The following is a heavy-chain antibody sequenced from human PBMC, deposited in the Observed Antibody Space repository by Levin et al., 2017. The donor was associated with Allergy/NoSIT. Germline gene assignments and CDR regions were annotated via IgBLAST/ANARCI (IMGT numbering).Heavy chain of an antibody. CDR2: IYYSGST. D-gene: IGHD1-14*01. CDR1: GGLSSGNYY. Sequence: PSETLSLTCTVSGGLSSGNYYWSWIRQHPGKGLEWLGYIYYSGSTYYNPSLEGRLSMSVDPSKHQFSLRLSSVTAADTAVYYCAKSGNHWYFDLWGRGSLVTVSS. V-gene: IGHV4-31*03. J-gene: IGHJ2*01. CDR3: AKSGNHWYFDL.